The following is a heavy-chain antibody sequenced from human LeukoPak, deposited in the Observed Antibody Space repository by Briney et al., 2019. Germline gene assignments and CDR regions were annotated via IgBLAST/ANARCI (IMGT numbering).Heavy chain of an antibody. CDR2: MNPNSGNT. CDR3: TRGLRREQQLLRAFDD. CDR1: GYTFSSYD. J-gene: IGHJ4*02. D-gene: IGHD6-13*01. Sequence: ASVKVSCKASGYTFSSYDINWVRQATGQGLEWMGWMNPNSGNTGYAQKFQGRVSMISNTSISTAYMELSSLRSEDTAVYYCTRGLRREQQLLRAFDDWGQGTLVTVSS. V-gene: IGHV1-8*01.